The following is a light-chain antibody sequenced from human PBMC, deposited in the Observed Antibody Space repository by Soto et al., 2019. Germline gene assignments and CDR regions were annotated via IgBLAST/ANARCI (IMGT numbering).Light chain of an antibody. Sequence: IVMTQSPATLSVSPGERATLSCRASQSVSSSYLAWYQQKPGQAPRLLIYGASSRATGIPDRFSGSGSGTDFTLTISRLEPEDFAVYYCQQYGSSKWTFGQGTKVDIK. CDR3: QQYGSSKWT. V-gene: IGKV3-20*01. CDR2: GAS. CDR1: QSVSSSY. J-gene: IGKJ1*01.